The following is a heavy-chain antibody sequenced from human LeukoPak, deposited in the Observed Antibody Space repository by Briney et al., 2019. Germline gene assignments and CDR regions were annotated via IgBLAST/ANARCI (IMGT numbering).Heavy chain of an antibody. V-gene: IGHV1-2*02. D-gene: IGHD6-13*01. CDR1: GYTFTGYY. J-gene: IGHJ6*03. Sequence: ASVKVSCKASGYTFTGYYMHWVRQAPGQGLEWMGWINPNSGGTNYAQKFQGRVTMTRDTSISTAYMELSRLRSDDTAVYYCARVGGLAAADYYYYYYMDVWGKGTTVTVSS. CDR2: INPNSGGT. CDR3: ARVGGLAAADYYYYYYMDV.